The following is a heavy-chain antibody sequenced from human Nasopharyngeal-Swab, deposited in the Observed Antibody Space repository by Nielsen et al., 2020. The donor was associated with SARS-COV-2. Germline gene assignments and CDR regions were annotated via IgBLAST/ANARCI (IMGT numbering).Heavy chain of an antibody. CDR1: GYSFTSYW. J-gene: IGHJ6*02. V-gene: IGHV5-51*01. CDR2: IYPGDSDT. CDR3: ARSPPYYYYGMDV. Sequence: GGSLRLSCTGSGYSFTSYWIGWVRQMPGKGLEWMGIIYPGDSDTRYSPSFQGQVTISADKSISTAYLQWSSLKASDTAMYYCARSPPYYYYGMDVWGQGTTVTVSS.